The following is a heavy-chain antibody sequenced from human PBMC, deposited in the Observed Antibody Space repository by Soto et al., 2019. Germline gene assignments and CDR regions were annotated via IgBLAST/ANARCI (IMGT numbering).Heavy chain of an antibody. CDR1: GYTFTGYY. D-gene: IGHD6-19*01. CDR3: ARSGAWSSSGWPDTDY. CDR2: IVPILGTA. Sequence: SVKVSCKASGYTFTGYYMHWVRLAPGQGLEWMGRIVPILGTANYTQKFQGRVTITADKSTSTAYMELSSLRSEDTAVYYCARSGAWSSSGWPDTDYWGQGTLVTVSS. J-gene: IGHJ4*02. V-gene: IGHV1-69*08.